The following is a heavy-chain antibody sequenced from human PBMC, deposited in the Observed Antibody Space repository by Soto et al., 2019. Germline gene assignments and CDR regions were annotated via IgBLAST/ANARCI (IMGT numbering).Heavy chain of an antibody. D-gene: IGHD2-21*02. CDR2: ISNSGST. Sequence: WTWIRQSPGKGLESIGYISNSGSTTYNPSLESRVAISLDTSKNQFSLRLSSVTAADTAVYYCARVRTAYAGLDYWGQGTLVTVAS. CDR3: ARVRTAYAGLDY. V-gene: IGHV4-59*08. J-gene: IGHJ4*02.